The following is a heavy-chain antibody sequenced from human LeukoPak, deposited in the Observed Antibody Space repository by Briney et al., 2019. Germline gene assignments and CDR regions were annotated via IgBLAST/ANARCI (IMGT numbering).Heavy chain of an antibody. D-gene: IGHD3-16*01. CDR3: ARDRGGYGAQQDY. CDR1: GGSISSGDYY. V-gene: IGHV4-30-4*08. Sequence: SETLSLTCTVSGGSISSGDYYWSWIRQPPGKGLEWIGYIYYSGGTHSNPSLKSRVTMSVDTSKNQFSLKLSSVTAADTAVYYCARDRGGYGAQQDYWGQGTLVTVSS. J-gene: IGHJ4*02. CDR2: IYYSGGT.